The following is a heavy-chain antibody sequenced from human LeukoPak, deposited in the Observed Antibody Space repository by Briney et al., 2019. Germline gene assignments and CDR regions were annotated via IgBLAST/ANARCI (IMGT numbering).Heavy chain of an antibody. V-gene: IGHV3-48*01. CDR2: ISSSSSTI. Sequence: GGSLRLSCAASGFTFSSYSMNWVRQAPGRGLEWVSYISSSSSTIYYADSVKGRFTISRDNAKNSLYLQMNSLRAEDTAVYYCARAIYDSSGYYYGGGAFDIWGQGTMVTVSS. D-gene: IGHD3-22*01. J-gene: IGHJ3*02. CDR3: ARAIYDSSGYYYGGGAFDI. CDR1: GFTFSSYS.